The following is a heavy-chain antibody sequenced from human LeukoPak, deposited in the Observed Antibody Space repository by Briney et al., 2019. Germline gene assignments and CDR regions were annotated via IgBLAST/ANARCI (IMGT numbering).Heavy chain of an antibody. V-gene: IGHV1-18*04. CDR3: ASSDYYDSSGYLY. D-gene: IGHD3-22*01. CDR2: ISAYNGNT. J-gene: IGHJ4*02. Sequence: ASVKVSCKASGYTFTGYYMHWVRQAPGQGLEWMGWISAYNGNTNYAQKLQGRVTMTTDTSTSTAYMELRSLRSDDTAVYYCASSDYYDSSGYLYWGQGTLVTVSS. CDR1: GYTFTGYY.